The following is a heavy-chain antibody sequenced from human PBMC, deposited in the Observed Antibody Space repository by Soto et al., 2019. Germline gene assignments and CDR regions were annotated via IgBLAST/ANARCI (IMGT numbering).Heavy chain of an antibody. V-gene: IGHV1-69*02. D-gene: IGHD1-1*01. J-gene: IGHJ3*02. CDR2: IIPILGIA. Sequence: ASVKVSCKASGGTFSSYTISWVRQAPGQGLEWMGRIIPILGIANYAQKFQGRVTITADKSTSTAYMELSSLRSEDTAVYYCASRSNQLKKTRALDAFDIWGQGTMVTVSS. CDR1: GGTFSSYT. CDR3: ASRSNQLKKTRALDAFDI.